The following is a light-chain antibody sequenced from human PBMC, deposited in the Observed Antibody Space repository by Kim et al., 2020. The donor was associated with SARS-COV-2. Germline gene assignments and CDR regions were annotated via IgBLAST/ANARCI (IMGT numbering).Light chain of an antibody. CDR3: NARDGHV. J-gene: IGLJ1*01. CDR2: GKD. Sequence: SSELTQDPAVSVALGQTVRITCQGDSLRNFYASWYQQKPGQAPVLVIYGKDNRPSGIPDRFSGSSSGNTASLTITGAQAEDEADYYCNARDGHVFGTGNK. V-gene: IGLV3-19*01. CDR1: SLRNFY.